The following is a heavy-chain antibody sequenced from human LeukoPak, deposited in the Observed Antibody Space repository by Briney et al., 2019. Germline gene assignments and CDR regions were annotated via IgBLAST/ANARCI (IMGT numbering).Heavy chain of an antibody. D-gene: IGHD6-19*01. V-gene: IGHV4-59*08. CDR1: GGSISSYY. CDR2: IYYSGST. Sequence: PSETLSLTCTVSGGSISSYYWNWIRHPPGKGLEWIGFIYYSGSTNYNPSLKSRVTISVDTSKNQFSLKLSSVTAADTAVYYCARHGYSSGWGNEYFQHWGQGTLVTVSS. J-gene: IGHJ1*01. CDR3: ARHGYSSGWGNEYFQH.